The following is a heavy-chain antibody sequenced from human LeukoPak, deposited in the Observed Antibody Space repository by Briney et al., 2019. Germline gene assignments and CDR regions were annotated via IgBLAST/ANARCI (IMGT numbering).Heavy chain of an antibody. V-gene: IGHV3-7*01. D-gene: IGHD2-8*02. J-gene: IGHJ3*02. CDR1: GFTRSDYW. CDR2: INQDGSEK. CDR3: ARAWSRVDAFDI. Sequence: PGGSLRLSCAASGFTRSDYWMHWVRRAPGKGLEWVASINQDGSEKYYVDSVKGRFTISRDNAKNSLYLQMNSPRAEDTALYYCARAWSRVDAFDIWGLGTMVTVSS.